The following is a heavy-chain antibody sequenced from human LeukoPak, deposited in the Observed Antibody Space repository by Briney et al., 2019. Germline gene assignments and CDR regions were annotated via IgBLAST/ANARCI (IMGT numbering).Heavy chain of an antibody. CDR3: ARHNQLWFGELLPLYFDY. CDR2: IKQDGSEK. D-gene: IGHD3-10*01. V-gene: IGHV3-7*01. Sequence: PGGSLRLSCAASGFTFSSYAMSWVRQAPGKGLEWVANIKQDGSEKYYVDSVKGRFTISRDNAKNSLYLQMSSLRAEDTAVYYCARHNQLWFGELLPLYFDYWGQGTLVTVSS. J-gene: IGHJ4*02. CDR1: GFTFSSYA.